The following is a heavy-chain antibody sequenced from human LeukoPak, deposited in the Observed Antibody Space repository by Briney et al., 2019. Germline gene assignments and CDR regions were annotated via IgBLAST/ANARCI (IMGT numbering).Heavy chain of an antibody. CDR2: IYTSGST. V-gene: IGHV4-4*07. J-gene: IGHJ4*02. Sequence: SETLPLTCTVSGGSISSYYWSWIRQPAGKGLEWIGRIYTSGSTNYNPSLKSRVTMSVDTSKNQFSLKLSSVTAADTAVYYCARVAGLATAMETGYFDYWGQGTLVTVSS. CDR1: GGSISSYY. CDR3: ARVAGLATAMETGYFDY. D-gene: IGHD5-18*01.